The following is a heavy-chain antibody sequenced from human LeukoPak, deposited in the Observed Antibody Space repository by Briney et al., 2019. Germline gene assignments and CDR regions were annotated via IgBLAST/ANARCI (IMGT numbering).Heavy chain of an antibody. CDR1: GGTFSSYA. CDR2: IIPIFGTA. J-gene: IGHJ4*02. D-gene: IGHD5-18*01. CDR3: TRVLSYGSEYYFDY. V-gene: IGHV1-69*13. Sequence: ASVKVSCKASGGTFSSYAISWVRQAPGQGLEWMGGIIPIFGTANYAQKFQGRVTITADGSTSTAYMELSSLRSEDTAVYYCTRVLSYGSEYYFDYWGQGTLVTVSS.